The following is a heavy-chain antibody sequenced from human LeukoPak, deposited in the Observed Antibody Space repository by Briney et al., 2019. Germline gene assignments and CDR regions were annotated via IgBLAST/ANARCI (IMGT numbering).Heavy chain of an antibody. CDR1: GGSISSGGYS. CDR2: IYHSGST. CDR3: ARGPMRGWFDP. J-gene: IGHJ5*02. Sequence: TLSLTCAVSGGSISSGGYSWSWIRQPPGKGLEWIGYIYHSGSTNYSPSLKSRVTISVDTSKNQFSLKLNSVTAADTALYYCARGPMRGWFDPWGQGTLVTVSS. V-gene: IGHV4-30-2*01.